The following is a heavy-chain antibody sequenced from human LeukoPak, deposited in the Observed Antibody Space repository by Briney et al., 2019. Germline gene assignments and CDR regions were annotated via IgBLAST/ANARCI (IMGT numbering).Heavy chain of an antibody. Sequence: GGSLRLSCAASGFTFSSYTMNWVRQAPGKGLEWVSSISSSGSYIYYAASVKGRFTISRDIAKNSLYLQMDTLRVDDTALHYCARDGSSGWPNPLAYWGQGTLVTVSS. CDR1: GFTFSSYT. V-gene: IGHV3-21*01. D-gene: IGHD6-19*01. J-gene: IGHJ4*02. CDR3: ARDGSSGWPNPLAY. CDR2: ISSSGSYI.